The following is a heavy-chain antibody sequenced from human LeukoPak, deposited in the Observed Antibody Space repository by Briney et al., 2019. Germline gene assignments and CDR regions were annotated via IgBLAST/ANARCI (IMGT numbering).Heavy chain of an antibody. CDR3: ARDAVGARAFDF. CDR1: GYTFTDYG. Sequence: ASVKVSCKASGYTFTDYGIHWVRQAPGQGLEWISWGSTFNGHRLYGQRFQGRVTMTTDPSTTTVYMELTSLTSDDTALYYCARDAVGARAFDFWGQETMVIVSS. J-gene: IGHJ3*01. CDR2: GSTFNGHR. D-gene: IGHD1-26*01. V-gene: IGHV1-18*01.